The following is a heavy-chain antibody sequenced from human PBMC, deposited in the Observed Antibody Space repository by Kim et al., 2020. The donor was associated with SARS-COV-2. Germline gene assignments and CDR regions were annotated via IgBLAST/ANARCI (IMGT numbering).Heavy chain of an antibody. D-gene: IGHD2-15*01. Sequence: GGSLRLSCAASGITLSSYGMHWVRQSPGKGLEWVAFSSYDGNKEDYEDSVKGRFTVSRDNSKNTLYLQMNSLRAEDSAVYYCAKEFTDSWPAFDPWGQGTLVTVSS. V-gene: IGHV3-30*18. CDR3: AKEFTDSWPAFDP. CDR1: GITLSSYG. CDR2: SSYDGNKE. J-gene: IGHJ5*02.